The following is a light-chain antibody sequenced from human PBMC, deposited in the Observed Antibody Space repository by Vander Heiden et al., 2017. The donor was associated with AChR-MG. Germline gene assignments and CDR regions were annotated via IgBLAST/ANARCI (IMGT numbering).Light chain of an antibody. CDR2: WAS. CDR3: QQYYGSPHT. Sequence: DIVMTQSPDSLAVSLGERATINCKSSQSVLYSPNNKNYLAWYQQKPGQPPKLLIYWASTRESGVPDRFSGSGSGTDFTLTISSLQAEDVAVYSCQQYYGSPHTFGQGTKLEIK. CDR1: QSVLYSPNNKNY. V-gene: IGKV4-1*01. J-gene: IGKJ2*01.